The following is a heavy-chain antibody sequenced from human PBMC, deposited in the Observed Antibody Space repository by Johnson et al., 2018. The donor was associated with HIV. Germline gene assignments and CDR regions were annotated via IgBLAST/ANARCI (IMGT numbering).Heavy chain of an antibody. CDR2: IRYDGSNK. D-gene: IGHD3-3*01. Sequence: QVQLVESGGGVVQPGGSLRLSCAASGFTFSSYGMHWVRQAPGKGLEWVAFIRYDGSNKYTADSVKGRFTISRDNSKNTVYLEMNSLRAEDTAVYYCAREWSLGFDAFDIWGQGTMVTVSS. J-gene: IGHJ3*02. V-gene: IGHV3-30*02. CDR3: AREWSLGFDAFDI. CDR1: GFTFSSYG.